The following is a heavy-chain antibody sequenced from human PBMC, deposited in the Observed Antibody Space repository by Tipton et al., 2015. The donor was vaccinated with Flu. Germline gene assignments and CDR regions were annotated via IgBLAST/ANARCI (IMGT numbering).Heavy chain of an antibody. D-gene: IGHD4-17*01. CDR3: AREGYTVTTRWFDP. Sequence: TLSLTCTVSGGSISSGGYYWSWIRQPPGKGLEWIGYIYYSGSTYYNPSLKSRVTISVDTSKNQFSLKLSSVTAADTAVYYCAREGYTVTTRWFDPWGQGTLVTVSS. CDR2: IYYSGST. V-gene: IGHV4-30-4*08. CDR1: GGSISSGGYY. J-gene: IGHJ5*02.